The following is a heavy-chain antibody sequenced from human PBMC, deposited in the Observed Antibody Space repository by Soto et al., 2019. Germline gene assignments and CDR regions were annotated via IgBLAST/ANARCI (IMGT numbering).Heavy chain of an antibody. Sequence: SETLSLTCTVSGGSISSSSDYWGWIRQPPGKGLEWIGSIYYSGSTYYNPSLKSRVTISVDTSKNQFSLKLSSVTAADTAVYYCARHRLLWFGGGFYPNWFDPWGQGTLVTVSS. D-gene: IGHD3-10*01. CDR3: ARHRLLWFGGGFYPNWFDP. V-gene: IGHV4-39*01. CDR1: GGSISSSSDY. CDR2: IYYSGST. J-gene: IGHJ5*02.